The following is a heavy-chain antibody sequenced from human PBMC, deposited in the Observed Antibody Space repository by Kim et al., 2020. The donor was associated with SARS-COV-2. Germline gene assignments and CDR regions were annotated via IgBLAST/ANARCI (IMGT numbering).Heavy chain of an antibody. CDR3: ARGMDFVDTAMVGAFDI. J-gene: IGHJ3*02. CDR1: GFTFSSYD. CDR2: IGTAGDT. D-gene: IGHD5-18*01. Sequence: GGSLRLSCAASGFTFSSYDMHWVRQATGKGLEWVSAIGTAGDTYYPGSVKGRFTISRENAKNSLYLQMNSLRAGDTAVYYCARGMDFVDTAMVGAFDIWGQGTMVTVSS. V-gene: IGHV3-13*01.